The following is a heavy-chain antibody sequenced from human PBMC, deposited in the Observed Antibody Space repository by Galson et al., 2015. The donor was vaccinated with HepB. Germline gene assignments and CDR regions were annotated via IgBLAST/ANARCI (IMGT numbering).Heavy chain of an antibody. V-gene: IGHV1-69*04. Sequence: SVKVSCKASGGTFTSYTISWVRQAPGQGLEWMGRIIPIRGIANYAQKFQGRVTITADKSTSTAYMELSSLRSEDTAVYYCARDGRTIAGAGTVYWFDPWGQGTLVTVSS. CDR2: IIPIRGIA. CDR1: GGTFTSYT. D-gene: IGHD6-13*01. J-gene: IGHJ5*02. CDR3: ARDGRTIAGAGTVYWFDP.